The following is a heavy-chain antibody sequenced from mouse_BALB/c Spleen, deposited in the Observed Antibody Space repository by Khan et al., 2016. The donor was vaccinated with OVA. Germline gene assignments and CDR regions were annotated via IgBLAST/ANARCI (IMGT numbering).Heavy chain of an antibody. D-gene: IGHD2-14*01. CDR3: TRSGIGSFAF. CDR1: GYTFTDYY. V-gene: IGHV1-77*01. J-gene: IGHJ3*01. CDR2: IYPGNGNI. Sequence: QVQLQQSGAELARPGASVTLSCKASGYTFTDYYINWVKQRTGQGLEWIGDIYPGNGNINYNENFKGKATLTADKSSSTAFMHLSSLTSEDSAVYFWTRSGIGSFAFWGQGTLVTVSA.